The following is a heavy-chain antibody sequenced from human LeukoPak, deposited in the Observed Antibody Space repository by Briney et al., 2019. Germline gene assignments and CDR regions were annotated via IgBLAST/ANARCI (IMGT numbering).Heavy chain of an antibody. CDR3: TTDQWGYSYGIFDY. J-gene: IGHJ4*02. D-gene: IGHD5-18*01. Sequence: SETLSLTCSVSGGSVSSYYWSWIRQCAGRGLEWIGRNYPSGTTHYNPSLKSRVTMSVDTSKNQFSLKLTSVTAADTAVYYCTTDQWGYSYGIFDYWGQGTLVTVSS. CDR2: NYPSGTT. V-gene: IGHV4-4*07. CDR1: GGSVSSYY.